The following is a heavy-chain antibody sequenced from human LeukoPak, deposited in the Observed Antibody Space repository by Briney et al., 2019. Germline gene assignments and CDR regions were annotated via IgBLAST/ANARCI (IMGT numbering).Heavy chain of an antibody. V-gene: IGHV4-34*01. Sequence: PSETLSLTCTVSGGSISSYYWSWIRQPPGKGLEWIGEINHSGSTNYNPSLKSRVTISVDTSKNQFSLKLSSVTAADTAVYYCARERDSKSQLLYYWGQGTLVTVSS. CDR2: INHSGST. CDR1: GGSISSYY. D-gene: IGHD2-2*01. CDR3: ARERDSKSQLLYY. J-gene: IGHJ4*02.